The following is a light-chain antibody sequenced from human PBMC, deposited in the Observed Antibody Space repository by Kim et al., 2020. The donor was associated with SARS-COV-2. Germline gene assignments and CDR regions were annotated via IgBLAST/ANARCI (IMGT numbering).Light chain of an antibody. CDR2: DAS. Sequence: LSVAPGESTTLSCRASQSVSSDLDWYQQKPGQAPRLLIYDASNSATGIPARFSGSGSGTDFTLTISSLEPEDFAVYYCQQRSKWTFGQGTKVDIK. CDR1: QSVSSD. J-gene: IGKJ1*01. CDR3: QQRSKWT. V-gene: IGKV3-11*01.